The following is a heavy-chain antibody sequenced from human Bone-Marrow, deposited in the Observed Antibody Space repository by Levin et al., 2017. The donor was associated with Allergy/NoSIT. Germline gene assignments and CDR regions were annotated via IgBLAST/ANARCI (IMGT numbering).Heavy chain of an antibody. Sequence: ASVKVSCRASGYTFTSYHIHWVRQATGQGLEWMGWMDANSDKTGYAQKFQGRVSMTWDTSIGTAYMELSSLTSEDTAVYYCARVRGGGAGWHPFDYWGQGSLVTVSS. CDR3: ARVRGGGAGWHPFDY. J-gene: IGHJ4*02. V-gene: IGHV1-8*01. CDR2: MDANSDKT. CDR1: GYTFTSYH. D-gene: IGHD6-19*01.